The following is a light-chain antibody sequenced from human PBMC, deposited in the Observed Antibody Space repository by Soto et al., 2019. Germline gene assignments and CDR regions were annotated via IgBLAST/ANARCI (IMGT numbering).Light chain of an antibody. Sequence: QSALTQPASVSGSPGQSITLSCTGTSSDIGGYDYVSWYQRHPGKAPKLIIYDVNNRPSGVSNRFSGSKSGNTASLTISGLQAEDEAAYYCTSYASGSCHVVFGGGTKLTVL. CDR2: DVN. J-gene: IGLJ2*01. CDR1: SSDIGGYDY. CDR3: TSYASGSCHVV. V-gene: IGLV2-14*01.